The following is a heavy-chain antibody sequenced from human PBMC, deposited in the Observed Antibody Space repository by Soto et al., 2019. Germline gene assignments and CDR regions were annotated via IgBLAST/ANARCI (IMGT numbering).Heavy chain of an antibody. D-gene: IGHD3-22*01. CDR2: ISGSGGST. V-gene: IGHV3-23*01. Sequence: GGSLRLSCAASGFTFSSYAMSWVRQAPGKGLEWVSAISGSGGSTYYADSVKGRFTISRDNSKNTLYLQMNSLRAEDTAVYYCAKDRNNYYDSSGYDYWGQGXLVTVSS. CDR1: GFTFSSYA. CDR3: AKDRNNYYDSSGYDY. J-gene: IGHJ4*02.